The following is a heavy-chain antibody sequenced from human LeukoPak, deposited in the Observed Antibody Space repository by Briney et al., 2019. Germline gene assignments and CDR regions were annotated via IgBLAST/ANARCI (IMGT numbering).Heavy chain of an antibody. J-gene: IGHJ4*02. D-gene: IGHD4-17*01. Sequence: VGSLRLSCAASGFTFSNYGMHWVRQAPGKGLEWVAAIWYDGSNKYYGDFVKGRFTISRDNSKNTLYLQMNSLRAEDTAAYYCARAGYGDPHFDFWGQGTLVTVSS. V-gene: IGHV3-33*01. CDR2: IWYDGSNK. CDR1: GFTFSNYG. CDR3: ARAGYGDPHFDF.